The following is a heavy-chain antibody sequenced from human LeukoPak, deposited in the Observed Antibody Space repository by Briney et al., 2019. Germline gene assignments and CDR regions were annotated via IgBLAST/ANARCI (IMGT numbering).Heavy chain of an antibody. J-gene: IGHJ4*02. CDR3: ARDRLTTVTTFHFDY. D-gene: IGHD4-17*01. V-gene: IGHV3-33*01. CDR2: IWYDRTNK. Sequence: GGSLRLSCAPSGFTFSTYAMHWVRQAPGKGLEWVAVIWYDRTNKYYADSVKGRFTISRDNSKNTLYLRMSSLRAEDTAVYYCARDRLTTVTTFHFDYWGQGTLVTVSS. CDR1: GFTFSTYA.